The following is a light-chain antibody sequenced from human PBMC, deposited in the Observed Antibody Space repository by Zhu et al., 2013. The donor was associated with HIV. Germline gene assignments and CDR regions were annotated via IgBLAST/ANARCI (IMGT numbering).Light chain of an antibody. J-gene: IGKJ2*01. CDR1: QSITNAF. V-gene: IGKV3-20*01. Sequence: EVVLTQSPGTLSLSPGERATLSCRASQSITNAFLAWYQRKPGQAPRLLIYAASSRATGVPDRFSGSGSGTDFTLTISRLEPEDLALYYCQHYGTSPTFGQGTKVEI. CDR3: QHYGTSPT. CDR2: AAS.